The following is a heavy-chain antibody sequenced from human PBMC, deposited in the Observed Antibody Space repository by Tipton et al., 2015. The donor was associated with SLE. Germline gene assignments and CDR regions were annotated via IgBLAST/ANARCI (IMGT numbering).Heavy chain of an antibody. CDR3: ARDLPATIADYDHGMDV. V-gene: IGHV3-66*01. CDR2: IYSGGST. CDR1: GFSVSSNY. J-gene: IGHJ6*02. Sequence: SLRLSCAASGFSVSSNYMSWVRQAPGKGLEWASVIYSGGSTYYADSVKGRFTISRDNYKNTLYLQMNSLRAEDTAVYYCARDLPATIADYDHGMDVWGQGTTVTVSS. D-gene: IGHD5-12*01.